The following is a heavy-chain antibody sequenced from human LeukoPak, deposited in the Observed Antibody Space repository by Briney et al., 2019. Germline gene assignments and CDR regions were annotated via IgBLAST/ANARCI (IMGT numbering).Heavy chain of an antibody. D-gene: IGHD2-21*01. V-gene: IGHV3-64D*09. Sequence: GGSLSLTSSASGFTFSNYAIHWVRQAPGKGLEYVSTMSSNGGSTYYADSVKGRFTISRDNSKNTLYLQMSSLRAEDTAVYYCVKGNLRGRNCYSPDHWGQGTLVTVSS. CDR2: MSSNGGST. J-gene: IGHJ4*02. CDR1: GFTFSNYA. CDR3: VKGNLRGRNCYSPDH.